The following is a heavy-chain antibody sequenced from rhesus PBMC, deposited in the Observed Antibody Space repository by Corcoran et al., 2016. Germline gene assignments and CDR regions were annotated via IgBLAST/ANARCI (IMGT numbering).Heavy chain of an antibody. CDR1: GGSISSGYYY. D-gene: IGHD6-13*01. V-gene: IGHV4-122*02. CDR2: ITYSGST. Sequence: QVQLQESGPGLVKPSETLSLTCAVSGGSISSGYYYWSWIRQPPGKGLEWIGYITYSGSTSYNPSLKSRVTISRDTSKNQFSLKLSSVTAADTAMYYCAREGQLVGFDYWGQGVLVTVSS. CDR3: AREGQLVGFDY. J-gene: IGHJ4*01.